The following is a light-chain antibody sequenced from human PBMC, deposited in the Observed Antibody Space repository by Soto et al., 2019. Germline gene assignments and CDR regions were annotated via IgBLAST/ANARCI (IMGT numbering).Light chain of an antibody. J-gene: IGLJ2*01. CDR2: RNN. CDR3: TVWDDSLRGRL. Sequence: QSVLTQPPSASGTPGQRVTISCSGSSSNIESNFVYWYQQFPGTAPRLLIYRNNQRPPGVPDRFSGSKSGTSASLAISALRSEDEADYYCTVWDDSLRGRLFGGGTQLTVL. V-gene: IGLV1-47*01. CDR1: SSNIESNF.